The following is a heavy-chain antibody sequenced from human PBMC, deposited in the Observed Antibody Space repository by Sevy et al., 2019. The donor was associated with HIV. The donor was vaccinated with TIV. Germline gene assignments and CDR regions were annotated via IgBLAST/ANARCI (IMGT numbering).Heavy chain of an antibody. V-gene: IGHV3-30-3*01. CDR1: GFAFSTHA. D-gene: IGHD2-2*01. Sequence: GGSLRLSCAASGFAFSTHAMHWVRQSPGKGLEWVAVISSEGTETFYAASVEGRFTISRDNSKNTLSLQLNSLRPEDTAVYYCARDGWNSVKWYPLYWGHGTLVTVSS. CDR3: ARDGWNSVKWYPLY. J-gene: IGHJ4*01. CDR2: ISSEGTET.